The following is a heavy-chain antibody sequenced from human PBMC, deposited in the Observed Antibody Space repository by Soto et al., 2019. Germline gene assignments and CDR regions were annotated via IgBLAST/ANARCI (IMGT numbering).Heavy chain of an antibody. V-gene: IGHV3-30*18. CDR1: GFTFSSYG. CDR3: AKHSRSYRYTGLDY. Sequence: QVQRVESGGGVVQPGRSLRLSCAASGFTFSSYGRHWVRQAPGKGLEWVAVISYDGSNKYYADSVKGRFTISRDNSKNTLYLQMNSLRAEDTAVYYCAKHSRSYRYTGLDYWGQRTLVTVSS. J-gene: IGHJ4*02. D-gene: IGHD3-16*02. CDR2: ISYDGSNK.